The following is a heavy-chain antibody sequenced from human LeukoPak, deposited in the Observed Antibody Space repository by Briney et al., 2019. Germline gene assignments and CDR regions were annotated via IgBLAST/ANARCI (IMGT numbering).Heavy chain of an antibody. CDR2: ISGSGGST. V-gene: IGHV3-23*01. Sequence: GGSLRLSCAASGFTFSSYAMSWVRQAPGKGLEWVSAISGSGGSTYYADSVKGRFTISRDNSKNTLYLQMNSLRAEDTAVYYCAKENPYYDFWSGYYFDYWGQGTLVTVSS. CDR1: GFTFSSYA. J-gene: IGHJ4*02. CDR3: AKENPYYDFWSGYYFDY. D-gene: IGHD3-3*01.